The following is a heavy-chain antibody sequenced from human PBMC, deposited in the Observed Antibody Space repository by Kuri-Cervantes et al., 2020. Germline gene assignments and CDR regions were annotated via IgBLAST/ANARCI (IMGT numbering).Heavy chain of an antibody. J-gene: IGHJ4*02. CDR2: ISYDGSNK. CDR1: GFTFSSYA. D-gene: IGHD5-24*01. Sequence: GESLKISCAASGFTFSSYAMHWVRQAPGKGLEWVAVISYDGSNKYYADSVKGRFTISRDNSKDTLYLQMNSLRAGDTAVYYCASDGYNYLGHPFDYWGQGSLVTVSS. V-gene: IGHV3-30-3*01. CDR3: ASDGYNYLGHPFDY.